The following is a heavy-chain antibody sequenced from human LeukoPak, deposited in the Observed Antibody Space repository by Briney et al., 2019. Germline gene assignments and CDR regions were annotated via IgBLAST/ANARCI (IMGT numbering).Heavy chain of an antibody. CDR3: ATDHSYGPGAWYFDL. V-gene: IGHV1-24*01. CDR2: FDPEDGET. Sequence: ASVKLSCKVSGYTLTELSMHLVRQAPGKGLEWMGGFDPEDGETIYAQKFQGRVTMTEDTSTDTAYMELSSLRSEDTAVYYCATDHSYGPGAWYFDLWGRGTLVTVSS. J-gene: IGHJ2*01. CDR1: GYTLTELS. D-gene: IGHD5-18*01.